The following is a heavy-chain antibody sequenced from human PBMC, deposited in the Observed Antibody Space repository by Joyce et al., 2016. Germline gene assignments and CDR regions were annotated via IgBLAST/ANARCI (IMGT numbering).Heavy chain of an antibody. D-gene: IGHD4/OR15-4a*01. CDR1: GYTFTNYA. CDR3: ARDEVLATHAFDV. J-gene: IGHJ3*01. V-gene: IGHV7-4-1*02. CDR2: INTNTGTP. Sequence: QVQLVQSGSELKKPGASVKVSCKASGYTFTNYAIDWVRQAPGQGLEWMGWINTNTGTPTYAQDFTGRFVFSVDTSVSTTYLQISSLKAEDTAVYFCARDEVLATHAFDVWGQGTMVTVSS.